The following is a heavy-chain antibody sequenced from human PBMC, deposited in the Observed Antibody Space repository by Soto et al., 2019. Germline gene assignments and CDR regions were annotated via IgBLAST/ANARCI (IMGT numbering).Heavy chain of an antibody. V-gene: IGHV4-31*03. CDR2: IYSSGAT. CDR3: ARDYETCHFFSFGH. Sequence: ASETLSLTCSVSGGSISSGFYYWSWVRQRPGMGLEWLGYIYSSGATYYPPSLKSRVTVSADTSTNRLCLTLCSVTVAVTAVYYCARDYETCHFFSFGHSGQGTVVTVSS. J-gene: IGHJ4*02. D-gene: IGHD3-16*01. CDR1: GGSISSGFYY.